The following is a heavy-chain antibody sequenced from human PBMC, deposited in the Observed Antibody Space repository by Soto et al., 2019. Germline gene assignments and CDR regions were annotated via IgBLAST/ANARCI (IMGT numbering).Heavy chain of an antibody. CDR3: ARQYSSGPIDSYYYYGMDV. CDR2: IYPGDSAT. Sequence: GESLKISCKGSGYSFTSYWIGWVRQMPGKGLEWMGIIYPGDSATTYSPSFQGQVTISADKSVSTAYLQWSSLKASDTAMYYCARQYSSGPIDSYYYYGMDVWGQGTTVTVSS. J-gene: IGHJ6*02. D-gene: IGHD6-19*01. V-gene: IGHV5-51*01. CDR1: GYSFTSYW.